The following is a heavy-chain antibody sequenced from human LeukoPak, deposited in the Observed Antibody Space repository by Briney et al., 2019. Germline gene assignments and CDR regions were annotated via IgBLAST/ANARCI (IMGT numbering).Heavy chain of an antibody. D-gene: IGHD5-24*01. CDR2: IYPGDSDT. Sequence: GESLKISCKGSGYSFTNYWIGWVRQMPGKGLEWMGIIYPGDSDTRYSPSFQGQVTISADKSISTAYLQWSSLKASDTAMYYCARQGASGYNFAKIDIWGQGTMVTVSS. CDR3: ARQGASGYNFAKIDI. V-gene: IGHV5-51*01. J-gene: IGHJ3*02. CDR1: GYSFTNYW.